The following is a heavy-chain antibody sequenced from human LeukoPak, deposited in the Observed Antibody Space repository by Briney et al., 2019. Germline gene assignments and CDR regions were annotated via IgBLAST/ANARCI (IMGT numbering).Heavy chain of an antibody. CDR3: PRLDYTYHYRDV. Sequence: PGGSLRLSCAASGFTRSGYEMNWLRQAPGKGLEWVSYISSSGSTIYYADSVKGRFTISRDNVKNSLYLQINQLRAEDTAVDYCPRLDYTYHYRDVWRKGPTVTVSS. D-gene: IGHD4-11*01. CDR2: ISSSGSTI. CDR1: GFTRSGYE. V-gene: IGHV3-48*03. J-gene: IGHJ6*03.